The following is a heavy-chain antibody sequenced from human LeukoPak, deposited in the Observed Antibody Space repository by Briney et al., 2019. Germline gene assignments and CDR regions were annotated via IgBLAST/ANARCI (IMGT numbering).Heavy chain of an antibody. J-gene: IGHJ5*02. Sequence: ASVRLSCKTFGYTFIDYYLHWVRQAPGQGLEWMGWINPSSGDESPAQKFQGRVTMTRDTAISTAFMEIRGLRSDDTAEFFCARGAHYRYWLVLWGQRTRVTVAS. CDR3: ARGAHYRYWLVL. CDR2: INPSSGDE. CDR1: GYTFIDYY. V-gene: IGHV1-2*02. D-gene: IGHD3-10*01.